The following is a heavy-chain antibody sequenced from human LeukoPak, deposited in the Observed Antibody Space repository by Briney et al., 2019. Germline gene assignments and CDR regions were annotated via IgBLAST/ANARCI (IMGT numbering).Heavy chain of an antibody. D-gene: IGHD6-13*01. CDR2: INHSGSS. Sequence: SETLSLTCAVYGGSFSAYYWTWIRQPPGKGLEWIGEINHSGSSNYNSSLRSRVTISVDTSKNQFSLKLSSVTAADTAVYYCARANFPGTSFDYWGQGTLVTVSS. CDR3: ARANFPGTSFDY. V-gene: IGHV4-34*01. CDR1: GGSFSAYY. J-gene: IGHJ4*02.